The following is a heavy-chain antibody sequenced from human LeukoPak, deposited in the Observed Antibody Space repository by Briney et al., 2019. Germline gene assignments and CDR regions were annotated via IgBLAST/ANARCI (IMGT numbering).Heavy chain of an antibody. D-gene: IGHD5-12*01. CDR3: ARALGSYSGYDYYWFDP. CDR2: INHSGST. CDR1: GGSFSGYY. Sequence: PSETLSLICAVYGGSFSGYYCSWIRQPPGKGLEWIGEINHSGSTNYIPSLKSRVTISVDTSKNQFTLMLSSVTAADTAVYYCARALGSYSGYDYYWFDPWGQGTLVTVSS. V-gene: IGHV4-34*01. J-gene: IGHJ5*02.